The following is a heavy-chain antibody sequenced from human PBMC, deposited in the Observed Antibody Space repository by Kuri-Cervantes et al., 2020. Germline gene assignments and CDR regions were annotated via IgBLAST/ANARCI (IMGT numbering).Heavy chain of an antibody. J-gene: IGHJ3*02. Sequence: GESLKISCAASGFTFSSYAMSWVRQAPGKGLEWVSAISGSGGSTYYADSVKGRFTISRDNSKNTLYLQMNSLRAEDTAVYYCAARPLWELLRRDAFDIWGQGTTVTVSS. CDR2: ISGSGGST. CDR1: GFTFSSYA. D-gene: IGHD1-26*01. V-gene: IGHV3-23*01. CDR3: AARPLWELLRRDAFDI.